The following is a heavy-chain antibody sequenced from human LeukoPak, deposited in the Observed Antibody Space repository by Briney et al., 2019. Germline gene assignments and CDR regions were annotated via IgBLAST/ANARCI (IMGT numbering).Heavy chain of an antibody. J-gene: IGHJ4*02. CDR3: ARGTTQIAAAGTSVNYFDN. CDR2: ISYDGSNK. V-gene: IGHV3-30*04. CDR1: GFTFSSYA. Sequence: GGSLILSCAASGFTFSSYAMHWVRQAPGKGLEWVAVISYDGSNKYYADSVKGRFTISRDNSKNTLYLQMNSLRAEDTAVYYCARGTTQIAAAGTSVNYFDNWGQRSLVSVSS. D-gene: IGHD6-13*01.